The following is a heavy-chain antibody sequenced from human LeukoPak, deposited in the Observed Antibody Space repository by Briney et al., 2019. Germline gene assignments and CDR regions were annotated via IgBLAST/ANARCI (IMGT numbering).Heavy chain of an antibody. Sequence: SETLSLTCTVSGGSVSSGNYYWSWIRQSPGKGLEWMGYIYYSGSTKYNPSLKSRVTISVDTSKNQFSLKLSSVTAADTAVYYCARAGGWYYFDYWGQGTLVTVSS. J-gene: IGHJ4*02. CDR1: GGSVSSGNYY. CDR2: IYYSGST. V-gene: IGHV4-61*01. CDR3: ARAGGWYYFDY. D-gene: IGHD6-19*01.